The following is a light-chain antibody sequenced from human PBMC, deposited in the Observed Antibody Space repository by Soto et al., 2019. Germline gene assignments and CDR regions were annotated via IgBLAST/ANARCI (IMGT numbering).Light chain of an antibody. CDR1: SSDIGGHTY. V-gene: IGLV2-14*01. Sequence: QSALTQPASVSGSPGQSITISCSGSSSDIGGHTYVSLYQQHPGKAPKLLLYEVSYRPSGVSNRFSGSKSGNTASLTISGLQAADEADYYSSAFASSGTPYVFGAGTKVTVL. CDR3: SAFASSGTPYV. CDR2: EVS. J-gene: IGLJ1*01.